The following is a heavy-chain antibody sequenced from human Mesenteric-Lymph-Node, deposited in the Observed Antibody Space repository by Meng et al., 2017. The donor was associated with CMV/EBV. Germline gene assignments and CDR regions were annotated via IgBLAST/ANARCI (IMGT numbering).Heavy chain of an antibody. J-gene: IGHJ6*02. D-gene: IGHD6-19*01. CDR2: ISWNGGSI. CDR3: AKVVAGYYYGLDV. V-gene: IGHV3-9*01. CDR1: GFTFDDYA. Sequence: GGSLKISCAASGFTFDDYAMHWVRQAPGKGLEWVSGISWNGGSIGYADSVKGRFTISRDNAKNSLYLQMNSLRAEDTALYYCAKVVAGYYYGLDVWGQGTTVTVSS.